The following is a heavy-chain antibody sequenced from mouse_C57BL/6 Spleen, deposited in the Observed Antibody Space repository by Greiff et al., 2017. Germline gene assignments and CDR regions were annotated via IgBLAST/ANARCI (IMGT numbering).Heavy chain of an antibody. CDR2: ISYDGSN. CDR3: ARGDDYGSRDYAMDY. D-gene: IGHD1-1*01. Sequence: VQLQQSGPGLVKPSQSLSLTCSVTGYSITSGYYWNWIRQFPGNKLEWMGYISYDGSNNYNPSLKNRISITRDTTKNQFFLKLNSVTTEDTATYYCARGDDYGSRDYAMDYWGQGTSVTVSS. CDR1: GYSITSGYY. J-gene: IGHJ4*01. V-gene: IGHV3-6*01.